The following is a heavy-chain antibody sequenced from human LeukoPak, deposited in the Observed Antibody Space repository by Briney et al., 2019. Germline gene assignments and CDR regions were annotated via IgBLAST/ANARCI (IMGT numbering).Heavy chain of an antibody. V-gene: IGHV4-59*01. CDR1: GGSISSYY. CDR2: IYYSGST. J-gene: IGHJ4*02. CDR3: ARDKGQQLFFDY. D-gene: IGHD6-13*01. Sequence: SETLSLTCTVSGGSISSYYWSWIRQPPGKGLEWIGYIYYSGSTNYSPPLKSRVTISVDTSKNQFSLKLSSVTAADTAVYYCARDKGQQLFFDYWGQGTLVTVSS.